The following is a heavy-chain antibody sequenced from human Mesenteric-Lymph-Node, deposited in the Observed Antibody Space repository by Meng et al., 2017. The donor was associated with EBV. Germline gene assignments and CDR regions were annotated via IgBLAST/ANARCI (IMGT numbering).Heavy chain of an antibody. CDR3: ARDLSTYVFDI. Sequence: QVHFVQSGAEVKKPGASVTVSCKASGYTFTYALHWVRQAPGQSLEWMGWINTDNGNTKYSQKFQGRVAMTRDTAANTAYMELSSLTSEDTAVYYCARDLSTYVFDIWGQGTMVIVSS. J-gene: IGHJ3*02. CDR1: GYTFTYA. V-gene: IGHV1-3*04. CDR2: INTDNGNT.